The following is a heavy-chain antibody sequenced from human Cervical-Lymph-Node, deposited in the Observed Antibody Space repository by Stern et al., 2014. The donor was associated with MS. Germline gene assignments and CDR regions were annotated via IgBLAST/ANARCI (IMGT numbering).Heavy chain of an antibody. Sequence: QVTLKESGPTLVKPTQTLTLTCTFSGFSLSTSGVGVGWIRQPPGKALEWLALIYWDDDKRYSPSLKSRLTITKDTSKNQVVLTMTNMDPVDTDTYYCAHEDTAMVMGYWGQGTLVTVSS. D-gene: IGHD5-18*01. V-gene: IGHV2-5*02. CDR3: AHEDTAMVMGY. CDR1: GFSLSTSGVG. J-gene: IGHJ4*02. CDR2: IYWDDDK.